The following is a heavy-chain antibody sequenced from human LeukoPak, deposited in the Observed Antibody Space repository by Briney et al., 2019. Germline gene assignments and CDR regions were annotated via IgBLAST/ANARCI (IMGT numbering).Heavy chain of an antibody. CDR2: IRTTAEGAKYA. CDR3: ATDQRYAFDY. V-gene: IGHV3-48*02. J-gene: IGHJ4*02. CDR1: GFSFTDYP. Sequence: GGSLRLSCATSGFSFTDYPMNWVRQAPGNGLEWISNIRTTAEGAKYAYYADSVKGRVTISRDDGKNTLYLHMNSLRDDDTAVYYCATDQRYAFDYWGQGILVTVPS. D-gene: IGHD3-9*01.